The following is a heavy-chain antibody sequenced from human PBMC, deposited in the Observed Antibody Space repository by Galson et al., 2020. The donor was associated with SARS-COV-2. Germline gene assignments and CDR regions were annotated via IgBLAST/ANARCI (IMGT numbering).Heavy chain of an antibody. J-gene: IGHJ4*02. V-gene: IGHV3-23*01. D-gene: IGHD3-10*01. Sequence: GGSLRLSCAASGFTFSRYDMSWVRQAPGKGLAWVSGIRANGYDTYYADSVKGRFTISRDNSKNTLSVQMNSLRAEDTAVYYCVRGIRGPDYWGQGTLVTVSS. CDR1: GFTFSRYD. CDR2: IRANGYDT. CDR3: VRGIRGPDY.